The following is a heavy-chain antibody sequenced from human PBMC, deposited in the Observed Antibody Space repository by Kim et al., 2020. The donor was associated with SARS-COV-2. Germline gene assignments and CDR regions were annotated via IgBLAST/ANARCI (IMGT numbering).Heavy chain of an antibody. V-gene: IGHV3-30*07. CDR3: ARKIVGAGSEPFDY. Sequence: ADSAKGRFTTSRDNSKTTLYLQMNSLRAEDTAVYYCARKIVGAGSEPFDYCGQGTLVTVSS. D-gene: IGHD1-26*01. J-gene: IGHJ4*02.